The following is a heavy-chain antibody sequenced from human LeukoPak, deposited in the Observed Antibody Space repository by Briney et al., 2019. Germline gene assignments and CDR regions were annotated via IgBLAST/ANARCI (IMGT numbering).Heavy chain of an antibody. CDR1: GFTFSSYW. Sequence: QPGGSLRLSCAASGFTFSSYWMHWVRQAPGKGLVWVSRINTDGSSTSYADSVKGRFTISRDNAKNTVYLQMNSLRAEDTAVYYCARDGGYCSSTNCYLGVWGRGTMVTVSS. V-gene: IGHV3-74*01. D-gene: IGHD2-2*01. CDR3: ARDGGYCSSTNCYLGV. J-gene: IGHJ3*01. CDR2: INTDGSST.